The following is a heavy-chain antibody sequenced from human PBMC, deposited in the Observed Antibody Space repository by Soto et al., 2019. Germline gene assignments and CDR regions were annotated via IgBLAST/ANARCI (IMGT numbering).Heavy chain of an antibody. V-gene: IGHV3-74*01. CDR1: GFTFSDFW. CDR2: INSGGSTV. Sequence: EVQLVESGGGLVQPGGSPRLSCEGSGFTFSDFWMHWVRQVPGKGLLWVSRINSGGSTVDYADSVKGRFTISRDDAKNTLYLQMNSLRAEDTGVYYCARAGYYRFDYWGQGTLVTVSS. D-gene: IGHD5-18*01. J-gene: IGHJ4*02. CDR3: ARAGYYRFDY.